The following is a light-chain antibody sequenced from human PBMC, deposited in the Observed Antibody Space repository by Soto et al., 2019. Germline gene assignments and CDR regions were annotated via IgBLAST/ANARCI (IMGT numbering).Light chain of an antibody. Sequence: QSVLTQPASVSGSPGQSITISCTGTSSDVGSYNLVSWYQQHPGKAPKLMIYEVSKRPSGVSNRFSGSKSGNTASLTISGLQAEDEADYYCCSYAGSSTLPGFGGGTKLTV. V-gene: IGLV2-23*02. J-gene: IGLJ2*01. CDR1: SSDVGSYNL. CDR2: EVS. CDR3: CSYAGSSTLPG.